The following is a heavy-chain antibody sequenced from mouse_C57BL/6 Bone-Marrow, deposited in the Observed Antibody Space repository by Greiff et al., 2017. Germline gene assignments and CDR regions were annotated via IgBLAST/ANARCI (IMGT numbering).Heavy chain of an antibody. CDR2: IDPSDSYT. J-gene: IGHJ2*01. CDR3: ARRAAPAHFDY. D-gene: IGHD3-2*02. Sequence: QVQLQQPGAELVMPGASVKLSCKASGYTFTSYWMHWVKQRPGQGLEWIGEIDPSDSYTNYNQKFKGKSTLTVDKSSSTAYMQLSSLTSGDTAVYYCARRAAPAHFDYWGQGTTLTVSS. V-gene: IGHV1-69*01. CDR1: GYTFTSYW.